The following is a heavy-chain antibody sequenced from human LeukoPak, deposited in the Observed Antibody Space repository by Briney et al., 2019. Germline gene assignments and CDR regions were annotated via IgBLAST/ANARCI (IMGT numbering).Heavy chain of an antibody. CDR3: ASDRYGDFYWYFDL. J-gene: IGHJ2*01. CDR1: GFTFSSYS. Sequence: GGSLRLSCAASGFTFSSYSMNWVRQAPGKGLEWVSSISSSSSYIYYADSVKGRFTISRDNAKNSLYLQMNGLRAEDTAVYYCASDRYGDFYWYFDLWGRGTLVTVSS. D-gene: IGHD4-17*01. CDR2: ISSSSSYI. V-gene: IGHV3-21*01.